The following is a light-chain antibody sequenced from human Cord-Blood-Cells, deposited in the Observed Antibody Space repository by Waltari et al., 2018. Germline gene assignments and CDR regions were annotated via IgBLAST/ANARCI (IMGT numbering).Light chain of an antibody. J-gene: IGLJ3*02. Sequence: QSALTQPASVSGSPGQSITISCTGTSSDVGSYNLVSWYQQHPGKAPKRMIYEGSKRPSGVSNRFSASKSGSAASLTICGLQAEDEADYYCCSYAGSSTWVFGGGTKLTVL. CDR2: EGS. V-gene: IGLV2-23*01. CDR3: CSYAGSSTWV. CDR1: SSDVGSYNL.